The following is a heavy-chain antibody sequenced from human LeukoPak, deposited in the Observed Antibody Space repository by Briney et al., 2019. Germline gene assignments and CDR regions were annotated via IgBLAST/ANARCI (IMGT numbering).Heavy chain of an antibody. V-gene: IGHV4-39*07. D-gene: IGHD2-15*01. CDR3: GCYPPSAVGFDY. Sequence: SETLSLTCTVSGGSISSSSYYWGWIRQPPGKGLEWIGSIYYSGSTYYNPSLKSRVTISVDTSKNQFSLKLSSVTAADTAVYYCGCYPPSAVGFDYWGQGTLVTVSS. CDR2: IYYSGST. CDR1: GGSISSSSYY. J-gene: IGHJ4*02.